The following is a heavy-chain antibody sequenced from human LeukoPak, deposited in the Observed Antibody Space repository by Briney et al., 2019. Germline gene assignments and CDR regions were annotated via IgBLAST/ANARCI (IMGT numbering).Heavy chain of an antibody. V-gene: IGHV4-59*01. CDR2: IYYSGST. CDR1: GGSISSYY. D-gene: IGHD3-10*01. J-gene: IGHJ4*02. CDR3: AREPYGSGTFDY. Sequence: SETLSLTCTVSGGSISSYYWSWIRQPPGKGLEWIGYIYYSGSTNYNPSLKSRVTISVDTSKNQFSLKLSSVTAADTAEYYCAREPYGSGTFDYGGQGTLVTVSA.